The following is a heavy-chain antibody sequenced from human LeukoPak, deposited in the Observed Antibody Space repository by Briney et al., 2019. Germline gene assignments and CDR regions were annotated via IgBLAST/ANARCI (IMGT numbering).Heavy chain of an antibody. CDR2: INHSGST. CDR3: ARGLRLLPPRFDI. CDR1: GGSFSGYY. V-gene: IGHV4-34*01. J-gene: IGHJ3*02. Sequence: PSETLSLTCAVYGGSFSGYYWSWIRQPPGKGLEWLGEINHSGSTNHNPSLKSRVTISVDTSKNHFSLKLSSVTAADTAVYHCARGLRLLPPRFDIWGQGTMVTVSS. D-gene: IGHD2-15*01.